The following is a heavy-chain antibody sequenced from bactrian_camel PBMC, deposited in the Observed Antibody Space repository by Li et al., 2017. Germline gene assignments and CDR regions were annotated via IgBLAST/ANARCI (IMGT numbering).Heavy chain of an antibody. CDR1: GYTFSSYA. D-gene: IGHD3*01. J-gene: IGHJ4*01. CDR2: VNSGGHST. Sequence: QLVESGGGLVQAGGSLRLSCAASGYTFSSYAMSWVRQAPGKGLEWVSVVNSGGHSTYYADSVKGRFTISRVNAKNTLYLQMNSLKTEDTAVYYCATWADWGQGTQVTVS. V-gene: IGHV3S31*01. CDR3: ATWAD.